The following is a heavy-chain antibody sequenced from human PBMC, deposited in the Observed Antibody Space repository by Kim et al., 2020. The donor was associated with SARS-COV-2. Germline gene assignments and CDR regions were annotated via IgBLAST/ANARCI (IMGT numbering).Heavy chain of an antibody. CDR2: IYYSGST. J-gene: IGHJ4*02. CDR1: GGSISSSSYY. D-gene: IGHD3-22*01. V-gene: IGHV4-39*07. Sequence: SETLSLTCTVSGGSISSSSYYWGWIRQPPGKGLEWIGSIYYSGSTYYNPSLKSRVTISVDTSKNQFSLKLSSVTAADTAVYYCARDGLKMGSSGYFAYWGQGTLVTVSS. CDR3: ARDGLKMGSSGYFAY.